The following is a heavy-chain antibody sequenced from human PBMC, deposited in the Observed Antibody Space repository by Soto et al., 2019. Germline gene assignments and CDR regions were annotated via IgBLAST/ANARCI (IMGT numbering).Heavy chain of an antibody. D-gene: IGHD3-16*01. CDR3: ARVSFAHTEINYSGMAV. J-gene: IGHJ6*02. V-gene: IGHV1-18*01. CDR1: GYTFTSYG. Sequence: ASVKVSCEASGYTFTSYGISWVRQAPGQGLEWMGWISAYNGNTNYAQKLQGRVTMTTDTSTSTAYMELRSLRADDTAVSYCARVSFAHTEINYSGMAVWRQGTRVAVSS. CDR2: ISAYNGNT.